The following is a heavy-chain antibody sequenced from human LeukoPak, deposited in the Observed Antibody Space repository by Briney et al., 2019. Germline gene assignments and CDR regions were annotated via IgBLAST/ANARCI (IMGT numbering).Heavy chain of an antibody. CDR1: GFTFDDYG. CDR3: ARYGDQNFGSYAFDI. V-gene: IGHV3-20*04. D-gene: IGHD4-17*01. Sequence: GGSLRLSCAASGFTFDDYGMSWVRQAPGKGLEWVSGINWNGGSTGYADSVKGRFTISRDNAKNSLYLQMNSLRAEDTALYYCARYGDQNFGSYAFDIWGQGTMVTVSS. J-gene: IGHJ3*02. CDR2: INWNGGST.